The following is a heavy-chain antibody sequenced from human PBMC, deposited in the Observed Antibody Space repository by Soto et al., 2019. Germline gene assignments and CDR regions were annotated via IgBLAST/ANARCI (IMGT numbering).Heavy chain of an antibody. D-gene: IGHD6-19*01. Sequence: EVQLLESGGGLVQPGGSLRLSCAASGFTFSSYAMSWVRQAPGKGLEWVSAISGSGGSTYYADSVKGRFTISRDNSKNTLYLQMNSLRAEDTAVYYCARYHSGWTEGFDYWGQGTLVTVSS. V-gene: IGHV3-23*01. CDR1: GFTFSSYA. CDR3: ARYHSGWTEGFDY. CDR2: ISGSGGST. J-gene: IGHJ4*02.